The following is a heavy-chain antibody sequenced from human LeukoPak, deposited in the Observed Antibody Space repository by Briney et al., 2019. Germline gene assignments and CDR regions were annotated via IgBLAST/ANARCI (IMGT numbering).Heavy chain of an antibody. J-gene: IGHJ4*02. V-gene: IGHV4-59*08. CDR3: ASTGYCSGGSCPPFDY. CDR2: ISYSGST. Sequence: SETLSLTCTVSGGSISSYYWSWIRQPPGKGLEWIGYISYSGSTNYNPSLKSRVTISVDTSKNQFSLKLSSVTAADTAVYYCASTGYCSGGSCPPFDYWGQGTLVTVSS. CDR1: GGSISSYY. D-gene: IGHD2-15*01.